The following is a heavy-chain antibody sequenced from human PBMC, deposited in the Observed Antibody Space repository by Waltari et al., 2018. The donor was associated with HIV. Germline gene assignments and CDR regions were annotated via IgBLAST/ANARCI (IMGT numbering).Heavy chain of an antibody. D-gene: IGHD3-22*01. Sequence: QVQLVQSGAEVKKPGASVKVSCKASGYTFTSYYMHWVRQAPGQGLEWMGVINPSGGSTSFAQKFQGRDTMTRDTSTSTVYMELSSLRSEDTAVYYCARLHYYDSSGPGPFDYWGQGTLVSVSS. CDR3: ARLHYYDSSGPGPFDY. CDR1: GYTFTSYY. J-gene: IGHJ4*02. V-gene: IGHV1-46*01. CDR2: INPSGGST.